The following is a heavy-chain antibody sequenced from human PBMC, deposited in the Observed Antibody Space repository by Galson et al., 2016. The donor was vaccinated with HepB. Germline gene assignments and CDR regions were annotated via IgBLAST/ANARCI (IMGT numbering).Heavy chain of an antibody. CDR3: AKDPYSGHGIKGYYYYYMGV. V-gene: IGHV3-30*18. J-gene: IGHJ6*03. Sequence: SLRLSCAASGISFSGYAMHWVRQAPDKGLEWVAVMSFDGSNKNYTDSVKGRFAISRDNSKNTLYLQMSSLRAEDTAVYYCAKDPYSGHGIKGYYYYYMGVWGKGTTVTVSS. CDR2: MSFDGSNK. D-gene: IGHD5-12*01. CDR1: GISFSGYA.